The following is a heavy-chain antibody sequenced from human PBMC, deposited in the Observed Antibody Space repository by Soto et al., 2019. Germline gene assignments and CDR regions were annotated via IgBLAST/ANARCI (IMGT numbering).Heavy chain of an antibody. CDR1: GFTFGDYA. D-gene: IGHD1-26*01. CDR3: TRDWTVGANHAFDI. Sequence: KPGGSLRLSCTASGFTFGDYAMSWFRQAPGKGLEWVGFIRSKAYGGTTEYAASVKGRFTISRDDSKSIAYLQMNSLKTEDTAVYYCTRDWTVGANHAFDIWGQGTMVTVS. J-gene: IGHJ3*02. V-gene: IGHV3-49*05. CDR2: IRSKAYGGTT.